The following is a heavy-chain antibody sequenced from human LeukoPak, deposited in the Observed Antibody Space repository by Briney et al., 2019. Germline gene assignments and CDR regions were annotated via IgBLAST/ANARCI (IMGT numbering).Heavy chain of an antibody. D-gene: IGHD2-2*01. Sequence: SETLSLTCAVSGYSISSGYYWGWIRQPPGKGLEWIGIIYHSGSPYYNPSLKSRVTISVDTSKNQFSLKLSSVTAADTAVYYCARRYCSSTSCYYVDYGGQGTLFTVSS. V-gene: IGHV4-38-2*01. CDR2: IYHSGSP. CDR1: GYSISSGYY. CDR3: ARRYCSSTSCYYVDY. J-gene: IGHJ4*02.